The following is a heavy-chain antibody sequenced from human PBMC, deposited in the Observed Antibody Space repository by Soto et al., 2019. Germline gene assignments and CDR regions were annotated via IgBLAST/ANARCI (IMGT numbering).Heavy chain of an antibody. CDR1: GASISSGDYY. J-gene: IGHJ3*01. V-gene: IGHV4-30-4*08. D-gene: IGHD3-10*02. CDR2: IFHSGET. Sequence: QVQLQESGPGLVKPSETLSLTCTVSGASISSGDYYWSWIRQSPGKCLQWNGYIFHSGETYYTPSLESRLSISIGASKNQLSLNLNSVTAAGTAVYFCARSYYVLGAFEVWGPGTVVTVSS. CDR3: ARSYYVLGAFEV.